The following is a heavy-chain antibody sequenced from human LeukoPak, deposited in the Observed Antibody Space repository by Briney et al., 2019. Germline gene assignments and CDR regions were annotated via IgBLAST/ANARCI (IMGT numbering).Heavy chain of an antibody. D-gene: IGHD5-24*01. CDR1: GGTFSSYA. J-gene: IGHJ5*02. CDR3: ARGNPRDGYKFDP. Sequence: VKVSCKASGGTFSSYAISWVRQAPGQGLEWMGRIIPIFGTANYAQKFQGRVTITTDESTSTAYMELSSLRSEDTAVYYCARGNPRDGYKFDPWGQGTLVTVSS. CDR2: IIPIFGTA. V-gene: IGHV1-69*05.